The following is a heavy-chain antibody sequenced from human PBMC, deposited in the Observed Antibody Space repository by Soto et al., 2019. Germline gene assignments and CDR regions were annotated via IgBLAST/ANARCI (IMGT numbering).Heavy chain of an antibody. J-gene: IGHJ4*02. D-gene: IGHD2-15*01. CDR1: GYTFTSYG. Sequence: ASVKVSCKASGYTFTSYGISWVRQAPGQGLEWMGWISAYNGNTNYAQKLQGRVTMTTDTSTSTAYMELRSLRSDDTAVYYCARSARYCSGGSCYGYYFDYWRQRTLVTVSS. CDR3: ARSARYCSGGSCYGYYFDY. CDR2: ISAYNGNT. V-gene: IGHV1-18*04.